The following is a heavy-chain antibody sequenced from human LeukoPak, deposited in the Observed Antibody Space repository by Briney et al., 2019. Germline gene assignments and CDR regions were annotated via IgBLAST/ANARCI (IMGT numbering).Heavy chain of an antibody. D-gene: IGHD2-21*02. CDR1: GFTFSSYG. CDR3: AKLNWAYCGGDCPIYGMDV. V-gene: IGHV3-30*02. Sequence: GGSLRLSCAASGFTFSSYGMHWVRQAPGKGLEWVAFIRYDGSNKYYADSVKGRFTISRDNSKNTLYLRMNSLRAEDTAVYYCAKLNWAYCGGDCPIYGMDVWGQGTTVTVSS. CDR2: IRYDGSNK. J-gene: IGHJ6*02.